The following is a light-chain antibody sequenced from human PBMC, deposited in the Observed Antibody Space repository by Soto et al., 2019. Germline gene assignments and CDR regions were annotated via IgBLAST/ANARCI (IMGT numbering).Light chain of an antibody. J-gene: IGKJ2*01. Sequence: EVVLTQSPGTLSLSPGERATLSCRASQSVSSNYLGWFQQKPGQTPRLLIYGASSSATGIPDRFSGSGSGTDFTLTISRLEPEDFAVYYCQQYGSSPYTFGQGTKLEIK. V-gene: IGKV3-20*01. CDR1: QSVSSNY. CDR2: GAS. CDR3: QQYGSSPYT.